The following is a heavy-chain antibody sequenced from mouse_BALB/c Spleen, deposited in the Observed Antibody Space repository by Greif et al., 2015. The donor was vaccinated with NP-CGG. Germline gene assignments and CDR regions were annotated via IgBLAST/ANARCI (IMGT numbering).Heavy chain of an antibody. Sequence: QVHVKQSGSVLVRPGASVKLSCKASGYTFTNSWMHWAKQRPGQGLEWIGEIHPNSGNVNYNEKFKGKATLTVDTSSSTAYVDLSSLTSEDSAVFYCAKSGDYDNSFDYWGQGTTLPVSS. CDR1: GYTFTNSW. CDR3: AKSGDYDNSFDY. V-gene: IGHV1S130*01. J-gene: IGHJ2*01. D-gene: IGHD2-4*01. CDR2: IHPNSGNV.